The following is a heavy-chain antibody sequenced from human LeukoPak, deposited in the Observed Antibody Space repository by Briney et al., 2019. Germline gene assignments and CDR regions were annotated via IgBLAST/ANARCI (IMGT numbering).Heavy chain of an antibody. CDR3: ARGVSNSWPGRLDY. CDR2: ISDSGST. J-gene: IGHJ4*02. CDR1: GASISNYY. D-gene: IGHD6-13*01. Sequence: SETLSLTCSVSGASISNYYWSWIRQPPGKGLEWIGYISDSGSTNYNPSLKSRVTISVDTSKNQLSLKVTSVTAGDTAVYYCARGVSNSWPGRLDYWGQGTLVTVSS. V-gene: IGHV4-59*01.